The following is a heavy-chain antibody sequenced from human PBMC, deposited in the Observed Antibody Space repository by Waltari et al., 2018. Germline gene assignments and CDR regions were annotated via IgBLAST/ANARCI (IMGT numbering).Heavy chain of an antibody. CDR2: ISGSGGST. Sequence: EVQLLESGGGLVQPGGSLRLSCAASGFTFSSYAMSWVRRVPGKGLEWVSAISGSGGSTYSADSVKGRFTISRDNSKNTLYLQMNSLRAEDTAVYYCAKVGYGDYKWFDPWGQGTLVTVSS. CDR1: GFTFSSYA. D-gene: IGHD4-17*01. V-gene: IGHV3-23*01. CDR3: AKVGYGDYKWFDP. J-gene: IGHJ5*02.